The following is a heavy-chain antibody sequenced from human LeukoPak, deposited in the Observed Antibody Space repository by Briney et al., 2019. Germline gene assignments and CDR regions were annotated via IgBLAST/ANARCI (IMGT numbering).Heavy chain of an antibody. CDR1: GGTFSSYA. CDR2: INPNSGGT. Sequence: GASVKVSCKASGGTFSSYAISWVRQAPGQGLEWMGWINPNSGGTNYAQKFQGRVTMTRDTSISTAYMELSRLRSDDTAVYYCASRGWLASNDYWGQGTLVTVSS. CDR3: ASRGWLASNDY. V-gene: IGHV1-2*02. D-gene: IGHD6-19*01. J-gene: IGHJ4*02.